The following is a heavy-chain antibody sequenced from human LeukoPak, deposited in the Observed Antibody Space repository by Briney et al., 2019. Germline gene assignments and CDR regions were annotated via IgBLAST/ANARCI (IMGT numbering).Heavy chain of an antibody. D-gene: IGHD3-16*01. V-gene: IGHV3-23*01. CDR2: ISGSGGST. J-gene: IGHJ4*02. CDR1: GFTVSSNY. CDR3: AKVGGIWGGLDY. Sequence: GGSLRLSCAASGFTVSSNYMSWVRQAPGKGLEWVSAISGSGGSTYYADSVKGRFTISRDNSKNTLYLQMNSLRAEDTAVYCCAKVGGIWGGLDYWGQGTLVTVSS.